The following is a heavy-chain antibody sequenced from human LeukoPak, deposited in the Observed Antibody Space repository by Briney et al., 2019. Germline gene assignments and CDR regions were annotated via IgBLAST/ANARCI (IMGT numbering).Heavy chain of an antibody. CDR3: ARDFSSGWYVDY. CDR1: GFTVSSNY. D-gene: IGHD6-19*01. J-gene: IGHJ4*02. V-gene: IGHV3-66*01. Sequence: PGGSLRLSYAASGFTVSSNYMSWVRQAPGKGLEWVSVIYSGGSTYYADSVKGRFTISRDNSKNTLYLQMNSLRAEDTAVYYCARDFSSGWYVDYWGQGTLVTVSS. CDR2: IYSGGST.